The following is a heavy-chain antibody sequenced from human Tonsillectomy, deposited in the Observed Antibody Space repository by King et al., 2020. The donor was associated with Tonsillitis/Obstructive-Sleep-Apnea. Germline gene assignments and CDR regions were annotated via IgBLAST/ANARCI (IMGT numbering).Heavy chain of an antibody. CDR1: GYSFISYW. D-gene: IGHD3-22*01. CDR2: IYPGDSDT. CDR3: ARRDENSDYYYGSFND. V-gene: IGHV5-51*03. Sequence: VQLVESGAEVKKPGESLKISCKGSGYSFISYWIGWVRQMPGKGLEWMGIIYPGDSDTRYSPSFQGQVTISADKSINTAYLQWSSLKASDTAIYYCARRDENSDYYYGSFNDWGQGTLVTVSS. J-gene: IGHJ4*02.